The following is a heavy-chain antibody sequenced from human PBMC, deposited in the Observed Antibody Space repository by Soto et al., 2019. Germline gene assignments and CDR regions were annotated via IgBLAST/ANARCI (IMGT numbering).Heavy chain of an antibody. Sequence: GGSLRLSCAASGFTFDDYGMSWARQAPGKGLEWVSGVNWNGGSTGYADSVKGRFTISRDNAKNSLYLQMNSLRAEDTAFYYCEGGASVNFDYWGQGTLVPVSS. V-gene: IGHV3-20*04. J-gene: IGHJ4*02. CDR2: VNWNGGST. CDR1: GFTFDDYG. CDR3: EGGASVNFDY.